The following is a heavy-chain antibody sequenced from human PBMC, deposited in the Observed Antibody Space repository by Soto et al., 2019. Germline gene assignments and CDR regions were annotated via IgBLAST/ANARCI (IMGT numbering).Heavy chain of an antibody. CDR1: GGSISSGGYC. J-gene: IGHJ5*02. CDR2: MFHSGDT. CDR3: ARHRSGHEDCDP. V-gene: IGHV4-39*01. D-gene: IGHD6-25*01. Sequence: QVQLQESGPGLVKPSETLSLTCTVSGGSISSGGYCWAWIRQPPGKGLEWIGCMFHSGDTYYNPSLKSRVTMSVDTSKSQFSLKMSSVVAADTAAYYCARHRSGHEDCDPWGQGTQVTVSS.